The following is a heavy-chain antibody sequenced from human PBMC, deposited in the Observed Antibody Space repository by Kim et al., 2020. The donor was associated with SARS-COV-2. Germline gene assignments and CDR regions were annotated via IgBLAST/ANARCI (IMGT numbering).Heavy chain of an antibody. V-gene: IGHV3-21*01. J-gene: IGHJ4*02. D-gene: IGHD5-18*01. Sequence: GGSLRLSCAASGFAFSAYHMNWVRQAPGKGLEWVSSLSGDTNYIYYANSVKGRFTISRDNAKNSLYLHMNSLRAEDTAVYYCTRNVGGYSNGLDWGQGTLVTVSS. CDR2: LSGDTNYI. CDR3: TRNVGGYSNGLD. CDR1: GFAFSAYH.